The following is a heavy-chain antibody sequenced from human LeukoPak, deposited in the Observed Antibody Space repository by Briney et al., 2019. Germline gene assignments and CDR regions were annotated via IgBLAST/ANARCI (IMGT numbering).Heavy chain of an antibody. V-gene: IGHV4-39*07. CDR2: IYYSGST. Sequence: NSSETLSLTCTVSGGSISSSSYYWGWIRQPPGKGLEWIGSIYYSGSTYYNPSLKSRVTISVDTSKNQFSLKLSSVTAADTAVYYCARPYLGGYSYGSYGYWGQGTLVTVSS. CDR1: GGSISSSSYY. J-gene: IGHJ4*02. D-gene: IGHD5-18*01. CDR3: ARPYLGGYSYGSYGY.